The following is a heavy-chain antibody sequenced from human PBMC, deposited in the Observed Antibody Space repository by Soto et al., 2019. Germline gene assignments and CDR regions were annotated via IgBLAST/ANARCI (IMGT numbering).Heavy chain of an antibody. CDR3: ARDRPIVATSGYGMDL. CDR1: GGSISSHY. CDR2: VYTSGST. D-gene: IGHD5-12*01. Sequence: QVQLQESGPGLVKPSETLSLTCTVSGGSISSHYWSWIRQPAGKGLEWIGRVYTSGSTNYNPSLKIRVTMSVDTSKNQFSLKLSSVTAADTAVYFCARDRPIVATSGYGMDLWGQGTTVTVSS. V-gene: IGHV4-4*07. J-gene: IGHJ6*02.